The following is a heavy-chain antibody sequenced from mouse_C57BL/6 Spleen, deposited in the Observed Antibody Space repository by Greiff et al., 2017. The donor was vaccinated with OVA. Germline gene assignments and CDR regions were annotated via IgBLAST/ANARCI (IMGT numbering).Heavy chain of an antibody. CDR3: ARHGYYGNYVGAMDY. Sequence: VMLVESGPGLVAPSQSLSITCTVSGFSLTSYGVHWVRQPPGKGLEWLVVIWSDGSTTYNSALKSRLSISKDNSKSQVFLKMNSLQTDDTAMYYCARHGYYGNYVGAMDYWGQGTSVTVSS. J-gene: IGHJ4*01. V-gene: IGHV2-6-1*01. CDR2: IWSDGST. D-gene: IGHD2-1*01. CDR1: GFSLTSYG.